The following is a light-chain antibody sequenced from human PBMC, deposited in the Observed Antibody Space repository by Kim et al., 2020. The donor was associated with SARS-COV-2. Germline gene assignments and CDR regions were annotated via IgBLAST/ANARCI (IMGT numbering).Light chain of an antibody. CDR3: SSYSTRSTPV. Sequence: GQSITISCTGTSSDVGAYDYVSWYQQHPGKVPKIMIYDVSHRPSGISDRFSGSKSGNTASLTISGLQAEDEADYYCSSYSTRSTPVFGGGTQLTVL. CDR2: DVS. CDR1: SSDVGAYDY. J-gene: IGLJ2*01. V-gene: IGLV2-14*03.